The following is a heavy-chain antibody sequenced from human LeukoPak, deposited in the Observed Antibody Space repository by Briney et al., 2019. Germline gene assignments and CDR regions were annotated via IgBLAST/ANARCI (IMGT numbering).Heavy chain of an antibody. D-gene: IGHD3-3*01. CDR1: GGSISSSSYY. Sequence: SETLSLTCTVSGGSISSSSYYWGWIRQPPGKGLEWIGSIYYSGSTHYNPSLKSRVTISVDTSKNQFSLKLSSGTAADTAVYYCARLKYYDFWSGYSYYYYYMDVWGKGTTVTVSS. CDR3: ARLKYYDFWSGYSYYYYYMDV. J-gene: IGHJ6*03. V-gene: IGHV4-39*01. CDR2: IYYSGST.